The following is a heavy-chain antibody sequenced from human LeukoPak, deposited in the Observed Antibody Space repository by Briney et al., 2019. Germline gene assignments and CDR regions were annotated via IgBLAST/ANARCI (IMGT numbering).Heavy chain of an antibody. J-gene: IGHJ6*03. Sequence: PGGSLRLSCAASGFTFRSYTIHWVRQAPGKRLEWVSSISAVGTYIYYADSVKGRLTISRDNVEKSAYLELSGLTGQDTAIYYCARGGIAGRAVYYYYMDVWGKGTTVTVSS. D-gene: IGHD6-6*01. CDR1: GFTFRSYT. V-gene: IGHV3-21*01. CDR3: ARGGIAGRAVYYYYMDV. CDR2: ISAVGTYI.